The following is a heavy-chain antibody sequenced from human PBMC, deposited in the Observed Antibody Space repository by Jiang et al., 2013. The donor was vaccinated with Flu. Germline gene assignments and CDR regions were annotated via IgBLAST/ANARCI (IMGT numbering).Heavy chain of an antibody. D-gene: IGHD3-10*01. CDR2: IYYSGST. Sequence: SLTCTVSGGSISSSSYYWGWIRQPPGKGLEWIGSIYYSGSTYYNPSLKSRVTISVDTSKNQFSLKLSSVTAADTAVYYCARQSAMLRGVIGYWG. CDR1: GGSISSSSYY. J-gene: IGHJ4*01. CDR3: ARQSAMLRGVIGY. V-gene: IGHV4-39*01.